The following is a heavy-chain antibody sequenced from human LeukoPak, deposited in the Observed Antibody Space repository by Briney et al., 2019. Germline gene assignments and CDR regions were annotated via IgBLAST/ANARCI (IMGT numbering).Heavy chain of an antibody. CDR3: ARYYYDSSGYYCVDY. D-gene: IGHD3-22*01. Sequence: GASVKVSCKASGYTFTSYYMHWVRQAPGQGLEWMGWINPNSGGTNYAQKFQGRVTMTRDTSISTAYMELSRLRSDDTAVYYCARYYYDSSGYYCVDYWGQGTLVTVSS. V-gene: IGHV1-2*02. CDR2: INPNSGGT. J-gene: IGHJ4*02. CDR1: GYTFTSYY.